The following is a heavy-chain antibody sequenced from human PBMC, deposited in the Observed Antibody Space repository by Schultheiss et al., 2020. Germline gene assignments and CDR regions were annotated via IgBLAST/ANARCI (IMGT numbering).Heavy chain of an antibody. CDR3: ARELRIAAAEIVY. J-gene: IGHJ4*02. V-gene: IGHV3-48*03. D-gene: IGHD6-13*01. Sequence: GGSLRLSCAASGFTFSSYEMNWVRQAPGRGLEWVSYISGSGSTIYSADSVKGRFTISRDNAKNSLYLQMSSLRAEDTAVYYCARELRIAAAEIVYWGQGTLVTVSS. CDR1: GFTFSSYE. CDR2: ISGSGSTI.